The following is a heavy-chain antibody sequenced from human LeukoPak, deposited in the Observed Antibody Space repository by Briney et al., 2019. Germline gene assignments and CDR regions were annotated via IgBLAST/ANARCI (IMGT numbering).Heavy chain of an antibody. CDR2: ISASGEST. V-gene: IGHV3-23*01. Sequence: PGGSLRLSCAASGFTFSVAAMTWVRQAPGKGLEWGSLISASGESTYYADSVKGRFTISRDNSKNTLSLQMNSLRVEDTAMYFCAKDIQLSTWGLGTMVTVSS. CDR3: AKDIQLST. J-gene: IGHJ3*01. D-gene: IGHD5-24*01. CDR1: GFTFSVAA.